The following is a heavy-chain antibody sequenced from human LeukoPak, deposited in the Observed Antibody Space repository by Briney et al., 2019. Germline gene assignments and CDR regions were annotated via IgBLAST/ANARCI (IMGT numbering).Heavy chain of an antibody. J-gene: IGHJ5*02. CDR3: ARGEPLCGGDCYGWGNNWFDP. CDR1: GGSISSGGYY. CDR2: IYYSGST. D-gene: IGHD2-21*02. Sequence: SETLSLTCTVSGGSISSGGYYWSWIRQHPGKGLEWIGYIYYSGSTYYNPSLKSRVTISVDTSENQFSLKLSSVTAADTAVYYCARGEPLCGGDCYGWGNNWFDPWGQGTLVTVSS. V-gene: IGHV4-31*03.